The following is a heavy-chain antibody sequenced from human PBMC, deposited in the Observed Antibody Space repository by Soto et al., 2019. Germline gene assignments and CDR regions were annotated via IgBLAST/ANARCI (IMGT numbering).Heavy chain of an antibody. D-gene: IGHD3-22*01. CDR1: GFTFSSYA. Sequence: GGSLRLSCAASGFTFSSYAMSWVRQAPGKGLKWVSAISGSGGSTYYADSVKGRFTISRDNSKNTLYLQMNSLRAEDTAVYYCAKDIPFYDSSGRDAFDIWGQGTMVTVSS. V-gene: IGHV3-23*01. CDR3: AKDIPFYDSSGRDAFDI. CDR2: ISGSGGST. J-gene: IGHJ3*02.